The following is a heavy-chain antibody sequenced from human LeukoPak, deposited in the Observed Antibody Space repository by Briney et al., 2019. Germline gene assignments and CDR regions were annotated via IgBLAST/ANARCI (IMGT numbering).Heavy chain of an antibody. CDR1: GGTFSSYA. V-gene: IGHV1-69*04. Sequence: ASVKVSCKASGGTFSSYAISWVRQAPGQGLEWMGRIIPILGIANYAQKFQGRVTITADKSTSTAYMELSSLRSEDTAVYYCARGAAAGTFSFDYWGQGTLVTVSS. CDR2: IIPILGIA. D-gene: IGHD6-13*01. J-gene: IGHJ4*02. CDR3: ARGAAAGTFSFDY.